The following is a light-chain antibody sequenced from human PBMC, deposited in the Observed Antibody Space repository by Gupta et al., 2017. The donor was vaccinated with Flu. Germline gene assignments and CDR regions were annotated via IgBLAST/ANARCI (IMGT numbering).Light chain of an antibody. CDR1: QSVSSSY. CDR2: GAS. Sequence: TLSLSPGERATLSCRASQSVSSSYLAWYQQKPGQAPRLLIYGASSRDTGIPDRFSGSGYGTDFTLTISRREPEDFAVYYCQQYGSSPPLTFGGGTKVEIK. CDR3: QQYGSSPPLT. J-gene: IGKJ4*01. V-gene: IGKV3-20*01.